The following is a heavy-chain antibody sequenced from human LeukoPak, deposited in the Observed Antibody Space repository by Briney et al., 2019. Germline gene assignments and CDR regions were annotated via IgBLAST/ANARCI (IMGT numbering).Heavy chain of an antibody. CDR2: ISGGGFNT. CDR1: GFTFSSYA. D-gene: IGHD3-22*01. J-gene: IGHJ4*02. CDR3: AKGLDSSGYTRHPFDY. Sequence: GGSLRLSCAASGFTFSSYAMSWVRQAPGEGLEWVSTISGGGFNTYYADSVKGRFTISRDNSKNTLYLQMNSLRAEDTAIYYCAKGLDSSGYTRHPFDYWGQGTLVTVSS. V-gene: IGHV3-23*01.